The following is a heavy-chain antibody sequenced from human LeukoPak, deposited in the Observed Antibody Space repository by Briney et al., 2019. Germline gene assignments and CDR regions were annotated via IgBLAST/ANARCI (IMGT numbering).Heavy chain of an antibody. CDR3: ARGRDYYDFWSGYYTSGYYFDY. CDR1: GGTFSSYA. J-gene: IGHJ4*02. V-gene: IGHV1-69*05. D-gene: IGHD3-3*01. CDR2: IIPIFGTA. Sequence: GASVKVSCKASGGTFSSYAISWVRQAPGQGLEWMGGIIPIFGTANYAQKFQGRVTMTRDTSISTAYMELSRLRSDYTAVYYCARGRDYYDFWSGYYTSGYYFDYWGQGTLVTVSS.